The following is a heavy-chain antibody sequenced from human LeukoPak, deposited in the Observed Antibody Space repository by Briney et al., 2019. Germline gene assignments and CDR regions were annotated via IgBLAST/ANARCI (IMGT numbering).Heavy chain of an antibody. CDR2: IYHSGST. V-gene: IGHV4-30-2*01. Sequence: PSQTLSLTCTVSGGSISSGGYYWSWIRQPPGKGLEWIGYIYHSGSTYYNPSLKSRVTISVDRSKNQFSLKLSSVTAADTAVYYCARVGGWELEDWGQGTLVTVSS. D-gene: IGHD1-26*01. CDR1: GGSISSGGYY. J-gene: IGHJ1*01. CDR3: ARVGGWELED.